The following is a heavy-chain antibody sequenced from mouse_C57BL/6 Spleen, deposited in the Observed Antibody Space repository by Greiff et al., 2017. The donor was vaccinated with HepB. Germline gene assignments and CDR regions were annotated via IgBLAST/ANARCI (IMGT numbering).Heavy chain of an antibody. Sequence: QVQLKQPGAELVMPGASVKLSCKASGYTFTSYWMHWVKQRPGQGLEWIGEIDPSDSYTNYNQKFKGKSTLTVDKSSSTAYMQLSSLTSEDSAVYYCARGAQENYFDYWGQGTTLTVSS. CDR2: IDPSDSYT. CDR1: GYTFTSYW. J-gene: IGHJ2*01. D-gene: IGHD3-2*02. V-gene: IGHV1-69*01. CDR3: ARGAQENYFDY.